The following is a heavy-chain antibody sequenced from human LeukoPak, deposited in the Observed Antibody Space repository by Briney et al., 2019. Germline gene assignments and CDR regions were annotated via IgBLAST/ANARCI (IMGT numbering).Heavy chain of an antibody. V-gene: IGHV1-2*06. CDR2: INPNSGGT. CDR1: GYIFTGYY. Sequence: ASVKVSCKASGYIFTGYYMHWVRQAPGQRLEWMGRINPNSGGTNYAQKFQGRVTMTRDTSISTAYMELSRLRSDDTAVYYCASFWIKGVHPFDYWGQGTLVTVSS. CDR3: ASFWIKGVHPFDY. J-gene: IGHJ4*02. D-gene: IGHD3-3*01.